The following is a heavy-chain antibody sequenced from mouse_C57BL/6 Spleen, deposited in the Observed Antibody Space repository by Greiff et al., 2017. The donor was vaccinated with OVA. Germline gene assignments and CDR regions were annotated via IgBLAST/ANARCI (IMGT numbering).Heavy chain of an antibody. V-gene: IGHV5-16*01. CDR3: AREGDYDGYFDV. Sequence: DVHLVESEGGLVQPGSSMKLSCTASGFTFSDYYMAWVRQVPEKGLEWVANINYDGSSTYYLDSLKSRFIISRDNAKNILYLQMSSLKSEDTATYYCAREGDYDGYFDVWGTGTTVTVSS. CDR1: GFTFSDYY. CDR2: INYDGSST. D-gene: IGHD2-4*01. J-gene: IGHJ1*03.